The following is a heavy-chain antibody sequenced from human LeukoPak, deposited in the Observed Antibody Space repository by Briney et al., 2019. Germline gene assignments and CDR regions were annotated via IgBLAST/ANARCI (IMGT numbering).Heavy chain of an antibody. D-gene: IGHD4-17*01. J-gene: IGHJ4*02. CDR1: GGSISSYY. CDR2: IYYSGST. V-gene: IGHV4-59*01. Sequence: SETLSLTCTVSGGSISSYYWSWIRQPPGKGLEWIGYIYYSGSTNYNPSLKSRVTISVDTSKNQFSLKLSSVTAADTAVYYCASPPLDYGDYGGTPDYWGQGTLVTVSS. CDR3: ASPPLDYGDYGGTPDY.